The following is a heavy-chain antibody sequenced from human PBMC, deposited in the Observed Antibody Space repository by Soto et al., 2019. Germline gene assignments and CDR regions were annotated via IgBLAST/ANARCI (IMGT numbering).Heavy chain of an antibody. CDR1: GYSFSTYD. V-gene: IGHV1-8*01. Sequence: QVQLVQSGAEVKKPGASVKVSCKASGYSFSTYDINWVRQAAGQGLEWMGWVNPKSGNTDYAQRFRGRVTMTSNTSISKGYMELSALTTEDTAVYYCARPYCDSTSCYTDWFDPWGQGTLVTVSS. CDR3: ARPYCDSTSCYTDWFDP. D-gene: IGHD2-2*02. CDR2: VNPKSGNT. J-gene: IGHJ5*02.